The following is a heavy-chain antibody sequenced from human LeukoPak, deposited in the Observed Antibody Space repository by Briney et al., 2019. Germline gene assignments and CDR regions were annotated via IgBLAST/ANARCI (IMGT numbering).Heavy chain of an antibody. D-gene: IGHD3-10*01. CDR1: AFNFSDYA. CDR2: ISGSGGST. Sequence: PGGSLRLSCAYSAFNFSDYAMSWVRQAPGKGLEWVSAISGSGGSTYYADSVKGRFTISRDNSKNTLYLQMNSLRAEDTAVYYCAKEVHDVLLWFGDSYYGMDVWGQGTTVTVSS. J-gene: IGHJ6*02. V-gene: IGHV3-23*01. CDR3: AKEVHDVLLWFGDSYYGMDV.